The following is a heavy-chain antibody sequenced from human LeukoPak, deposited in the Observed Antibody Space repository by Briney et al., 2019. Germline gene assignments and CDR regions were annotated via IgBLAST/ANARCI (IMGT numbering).Heavy chain of an antibody. CDR1: GGSISSSSYY. V-gene: IGHV4-39*01. J-gene: IGHJ3*02. CDR3: ARMNGVANAFDI. Sequence: SETLSLTCTVSGGSISSSSYYWGWIRQPPGKGLEWIGSIYYSGSTYYNPSLKSRVTISVDTSKNQFSLKLSSVTAADTAVYYCARMNGVANAFDIWGQGTMVTVSS. CDR2: IYYSGST. D-gene: IGHD3-3*01.